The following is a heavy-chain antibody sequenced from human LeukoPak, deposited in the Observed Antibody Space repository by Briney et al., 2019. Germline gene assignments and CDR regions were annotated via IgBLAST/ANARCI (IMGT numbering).Heavy chain of an antibody. D-gene: IGHD6-19*01. J-gene: IGHJ4*02. V-gene: IGHV4-34*01. CDR3: AKAGSVAGTPFGF. Sequence: SETLSLTCAVYGGSLSGYYWSWIRQPPGKRLEWIGEINHSGSTNYNPSLKSRVTISVDTSKSQFSLKVISVTAADTAVYYCAKAGSVAGTPFGFWGQGALVTVSS. CDR2: INHSGST. CDR1: GGSLSGYY.